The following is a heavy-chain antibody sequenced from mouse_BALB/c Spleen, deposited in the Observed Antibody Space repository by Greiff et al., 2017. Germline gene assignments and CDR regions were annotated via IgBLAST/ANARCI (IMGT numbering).Heavy chain of an antibody. V-gene: IGHV5-6-3*01. CDR1: GFTFSSYG. Sequence: EVQRVESGGGLVQPGGSLKLSCAASGFTFSSYGMSWVRQTPDKRLELVATINSNGGSTYYPDSVKGRFTISRDNAKNTLYLQMSSLKSEDTAMYYCARDGHYYGAGYWGQGTTLTVSS. CDR3: ARDGHYYGAGY. J-gene: IGHJ2*01. D-gene: IGHD1-2*01. CDR2: INSNGGST.